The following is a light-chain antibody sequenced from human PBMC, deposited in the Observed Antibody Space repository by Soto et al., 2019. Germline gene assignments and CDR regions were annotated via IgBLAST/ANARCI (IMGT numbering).Light chain of an antibody. CDR2: SNN. CDR3: AAWDDSLSGYV. V-gene: IGLV1-47*02. CDR1: SSNIGSNY. Sequence: QAVVTQPPSASGTPGQRVTISCSGSSSNIGSNYVYWYQQLPGTAPKLLIYSNNQRPSGVPDRFSGSKSGTSASLAISGPRSEDEADYYCAAWDDSLSGYVFGTGTKLTVL. J-gene: IGLJ1*01.